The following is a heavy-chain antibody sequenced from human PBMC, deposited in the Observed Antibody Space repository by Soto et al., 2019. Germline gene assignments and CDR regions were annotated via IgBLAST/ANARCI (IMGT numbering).Heavy chain of an antibody. Sequence: GASVKVSCKASGGTFSSYAISWVRQAPGQGLEWMGGIIPIFGTANYAQKFQGRVTTTADESTSTAYMELRSLGSEDAAVYYCASGIVGATQNWFDPWGQGTLVTVSS. CDR3: ASGIVGATQNWFDP. V-gene: IGHV1-69*13. J-gene: IGHJ5*02. CDR2: IIPIFGTA. D-gene: IGHD1-26*01. CDR1: GGTFSSYA.